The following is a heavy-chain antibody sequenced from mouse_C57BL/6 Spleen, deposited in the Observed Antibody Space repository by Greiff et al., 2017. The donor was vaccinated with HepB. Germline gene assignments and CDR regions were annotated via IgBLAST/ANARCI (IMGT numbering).Heavy chain of an antibody. Sequence: QVQLQQPGAELVKPGASVKLSCKASGYTFTSYWMHWVKQRPGQGLEWIGMIHPNSGSTNYNEKFKSKATLTVDKSSSTAYMQLSSLTSEDSAVFYCERWSITTVVDYFDYWGQGTTLTVSS. CDR3: ERWSITTVVDYFDY. D-gene: IGHD1-1*01. CDR1: GYTFTSYW. V-gene: IGHV1-64*01. J-gene: IGHJ2*01. CDR2: IHPNSGST.